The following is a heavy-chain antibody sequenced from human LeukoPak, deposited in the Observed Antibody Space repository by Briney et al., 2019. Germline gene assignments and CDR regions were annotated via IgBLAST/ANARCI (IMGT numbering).Heavy chain of an antibody. D-gene: IGHD3-9*01. J-gene: IGHJ3*02. CDR2: MNPNSGNT. Sequence: ASVKVSCKASGYTFTSFAIHWVRQATGQGLEWMGWMNPNSGNTGYAQKFQGRVTITRNTSISTAYMELSSLRSEDTAVYYCARCLRKRWGPRRGLLRYFDWLRGDAFDIWGQGTMVTVSS. CDR1: GYTFTSFA. CDR3: ARCLRKRWGPRRGLLRYFDWLRGDAFDI. V-gene: IGHV1-8*01.